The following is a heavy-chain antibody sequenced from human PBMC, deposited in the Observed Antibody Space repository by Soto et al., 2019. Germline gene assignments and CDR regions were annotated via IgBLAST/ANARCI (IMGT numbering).Heavy chain of an antibody. Sequence: SETLSLTCTVSGGSISSYYWSWIRQPPGKGLEWIGYIYYSGSTNHNPSLKSRVTISVDTSKNQFSLKLSSVTAADTAVYYCARVRVGSLYYFDYWGQGTLVTVSS. CDR2: IYYSGST. CDR1: GGSISSYY. J-gene: IGHJ4*02. CDR3: ARVRVGSLYYFDY. D-gene: IGHD1-26*01. V-gene: IGHV4-59*01.